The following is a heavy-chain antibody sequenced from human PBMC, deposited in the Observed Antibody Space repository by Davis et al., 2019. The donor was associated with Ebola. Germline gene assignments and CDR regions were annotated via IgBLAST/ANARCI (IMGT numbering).Heavy chain of an antibody. CDR2: INHSGST. Sequence: MPSETLSLTCAVYGGSFSGYYWSWIRQPPGKGLEWIREINHSGSTNYNPSLKSRVTISVDTSKNQFSLKLSSVTAADTAVYYCARITMTRGAFDIWGQGTMVTVSS. D-gene: IGHD3-22*01. V-gene: IGHV4-34*01. CDR3: ARITMTRGAFDI. J-gene: IGHJ3*02. CDR1: GGSFSGYY.